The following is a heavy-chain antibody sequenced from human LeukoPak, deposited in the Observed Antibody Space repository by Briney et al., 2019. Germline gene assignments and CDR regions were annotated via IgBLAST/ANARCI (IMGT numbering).Heavy chain of an antibody. CDR1: GFNFDDYG. D-gene: IGHD2-2*01. J-gene: IGHJ4*02. CDR3: ARDGPVPAAIQGSFDY. Sequence: GGSLRLSCAASGFNFDDYGMSWVRQDPGKGLEWVSGINCNGGSTGYADSVKGRFTISRGNAKNSLYLQMNSLRAEDTALYYCARDGPVPAAIQGSFDYWGQGTLVTVSS. CDR2: INCNGGST. V-gene: IGHV3-20*04.